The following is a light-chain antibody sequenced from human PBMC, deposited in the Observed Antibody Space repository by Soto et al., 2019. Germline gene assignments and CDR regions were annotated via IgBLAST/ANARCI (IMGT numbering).Light chain of an antibody. Sequence: QPVLTQSPSASASLGTSVKLTCTLSSGHRNYAIAWHQQQPEKGPRFLMKVNSDGSHSKGDGIPDRFSGSSSGAGRYLTISSLQSEDEADYYCQTWGTGIVVFGGGTKLTVL. CDR3: QTWGTGIVV. CDR2: VNSDGSH. CDR1: SGHRNYA. V-gene: IGLV4-69*01. J-gene: IGLJ2*01.